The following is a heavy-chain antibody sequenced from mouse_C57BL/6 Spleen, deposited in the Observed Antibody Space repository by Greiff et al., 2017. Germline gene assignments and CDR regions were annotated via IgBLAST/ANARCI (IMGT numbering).Heavy chain of an antibody. Sequence: VKLVESGPGILQSSQTLSLTCSFSGFSLSTSGMGVSWLRPPSGQGLEWLAHIYWDDDKRYNPFLKSQLTISKDSSSTQVFHKVNSVDTAYTATYYCARSPSYYYGSVYAMDYWGQGTSVTVSS. CDR3: ARSPSYYYGSVYAMDY. V-gene: IGHV8-12*01. CDR1: GFSLSTSGMG. CDR2: IYWDDDK. J-gene: IGHJ4*01. D-gene: IGHD1-1*01.